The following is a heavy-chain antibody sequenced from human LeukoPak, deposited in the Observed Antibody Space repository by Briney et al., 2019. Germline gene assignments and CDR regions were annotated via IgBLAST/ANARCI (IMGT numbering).Heavy chain of an antibody. CDR2: ISYDGSNK. CDR3: ARAQLEGPVGVLYYGMDV. Sequence: GRSLRLSCAASGFTFSSYAMRWVRQAPGKGLEWVTVISYDGSNKYYADSVKGRFTISRDNSKNTLYLQMNSLRAEDTAVYYCARAQLEGPVGVLYYGMDVWGKGTTVTVSS. D-gene: IGHD1-1*01. CDR1: GFTFSSYA. J-gene: IGHJ6*04. V-gene: IGHV3-30*04.